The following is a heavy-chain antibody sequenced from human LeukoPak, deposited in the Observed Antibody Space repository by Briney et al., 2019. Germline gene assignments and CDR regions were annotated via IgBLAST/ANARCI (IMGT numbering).Heavy chain of an antibody. V-gene: IGHV3-23*01. CDR1: GFAFSSYA. J-gene: IGHJ4*02. D-gene: IGHD6-13*01. CDR2: ISGGGGGT. CDR3: ATYSSSWYCFDY. Sequence: GSLRLSCAASGFAFSSYAMSWVRQAPGTGLEWVSSISGGGGGTYYADSVKGRFTTSRDNSKNTLYLQMHGPRAEDTAVYYCATYSSSWYCFDYWGQGTLVTVSS.